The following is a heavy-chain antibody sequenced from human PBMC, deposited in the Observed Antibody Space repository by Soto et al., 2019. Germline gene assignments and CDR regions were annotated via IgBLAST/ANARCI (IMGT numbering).Heavy chain of an antibody. CDR2: ISGSGDYT. V-gene: IGHV3-23*01. Sequence: VGSLRLSCAASGFTFSNYAMSWVRQAPGKGLEWISAISGSGDYTYYEDSVKGRFTVSRDNSKSTLYLQMNSLRAEDSATYYCAKDGYCTATSCFAGGEFDYWGQGTQVTVSS. D-gene: IGHD2-2*01. CDR3: AKDGYCTATSCFAGGEFDY. J-gene: IGHJ4*02. CDR1: GFTFSNYA.